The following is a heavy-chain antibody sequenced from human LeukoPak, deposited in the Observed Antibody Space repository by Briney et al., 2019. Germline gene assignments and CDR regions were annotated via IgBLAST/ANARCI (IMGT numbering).Heavy chain of an antibody. CDR3: ARGIRHRNRYYYCYMDV. V-gene: IGHV1-8*01. CDR2: MNPNSGNT. Sequence: ASVKVSCKASGYTFTSYDINWVRQATGQGLEWMGWMNPNSGNTGYAQKFQGRVTMTRNTSISTAYMELSSLRSEDTPVYYCARGIRHRNRYYYCYMDVWGKGTTVTVSS. CDR1: GYTFTSYD. J-gene: IGHJ6*03. D-gene: IGHD1-14*01.